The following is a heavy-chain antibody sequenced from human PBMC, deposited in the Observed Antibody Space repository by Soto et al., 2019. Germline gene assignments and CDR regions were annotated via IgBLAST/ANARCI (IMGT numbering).Heavy chain of an antibody. CDR2: IKGDGIST. J-gene: IGHJ4*02. V-gene: IGHV3-74*01. Sequence: EVQLVESGGGLVQSGGSLRLSCAASGFTFSSYWMHWVRQAPGKGLVWVSRIKGDGISTNYADSVKGRFTISRDNAKETVFLQMNGLSADDTAVYCWARGAMGNYYNDYWGQGTLVTVSS. D-gene: IGHD3-10*01. CDR1: GFTFSSYW. CDR3: ARGAMGNYYNDY.